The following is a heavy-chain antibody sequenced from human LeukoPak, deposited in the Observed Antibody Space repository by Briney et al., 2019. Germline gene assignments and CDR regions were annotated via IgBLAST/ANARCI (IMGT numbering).Heavy chain of an antibody. J-gene: IGHJ6*02. Sequence: SETLSLTCTASGGSISRYYLSWIRQPAGKGLEWIGRIYTSGSTNYNPSLKSRVTMSVDTSKNQFSLKLSSVTAADTAVYYCARDDSTYSSSRGYYYYGMDVWGQGTTVTVSS. CDR1: GGSISRYY. D-gene: IGHD6-6*01. CDR2: IYTSGST. CDR3: ARDDSTYSSSRGYYYYGMDV. V-gene: IGHV4-4*07.